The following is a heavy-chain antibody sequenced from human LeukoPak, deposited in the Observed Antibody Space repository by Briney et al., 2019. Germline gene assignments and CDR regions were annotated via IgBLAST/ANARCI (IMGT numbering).Heavy chain of an antibody. V-gene: IGHV4-34*01. J-gene: IGHJ4*02. CDR3: ARSRLHPIIFDY. Sequence: SEILSLTCVDYGGSFSGYYWSWIRQPPGKGLEWIGEINHSGSNNYNPSLKSRVIISVDTSKNQFSLKLTSVTAADTAVYYCARSRLHPIIFDYWGQGTLVTVS. D-gene: IGHD5-24*01. CDR1: GGSFSGYY. CDR2: INHSGSN.